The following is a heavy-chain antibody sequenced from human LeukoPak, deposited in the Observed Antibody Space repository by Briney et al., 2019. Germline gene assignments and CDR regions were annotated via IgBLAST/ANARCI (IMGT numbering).Heavy chain of an antibody. CDR2: IIPILGIA. J-gene: IGHJ4*02. Sequence: VASVKVSCKASGGTFSSYTISWVRQAPGQGLEWMGRIIPILGIANYAQKLQRRVTMTADKSTSTAYMELSSLRSEDTAVYYCARDPTGTTRPTISSSDYWGRGTLVTVSS. CDR1: GGTFSSYT. D-gene: IGHD1-7*01. V-gene: IGHV1-69*04. CDR3: ARDPTGTTRPTISSSDY.